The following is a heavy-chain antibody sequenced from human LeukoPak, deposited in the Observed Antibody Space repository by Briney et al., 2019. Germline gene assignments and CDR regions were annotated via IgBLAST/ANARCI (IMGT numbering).Heavy chain of an antibody. J-gene: IGHJ5*02. CDR2: ISAYNGNT. V-gene: IGHV1-18*01. D-gene: IGHD2-2*01. CDR3: ARDPQESTSVSNWFDP. CDR1: GYTFTSYG. Sequence: ASVKVSCKASGYTFTSYGISWVRQAPGQGLEWMGWISAYNGNTNYAQKLQDRVTMTTDTSTSTVYMELRSLRSDDTAVYYCARDPQESTSVSNWFDPWGQGTLVTVSS.